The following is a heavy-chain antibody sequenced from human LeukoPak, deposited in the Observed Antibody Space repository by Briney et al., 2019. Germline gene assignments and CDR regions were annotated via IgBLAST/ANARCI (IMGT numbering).Heavy chain of an antibody. V-gene: IGHV3-23*01. Sequence: GGSLRLSCAASGLTFSSYAMSWVRQAPGKGLEWVSAISGSGGSTYYADSVKGRFTISRDNSKNTLYLQMNRLRAEDTAVYYCAKDQVHGYSSGWSENDYWGQGTLVTVSS. CDR2: ISGSGGST. CDR1: GLTFSSYA. CDR3: AKDQVHGYSSGWSENDY. J-gene: IGHJ4*02. D-gene: IGHD6-19*01.